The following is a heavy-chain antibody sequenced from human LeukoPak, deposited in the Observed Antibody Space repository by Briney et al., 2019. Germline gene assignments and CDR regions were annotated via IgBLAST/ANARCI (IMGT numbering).Heavy chain of an antibody. V-gene: IGHV1-46*01. CDR1: GYTFTSYY. CDR2: INPSGGST. D-gene: IGHD3-22*01. CDR3: ARGAVITMPMWAFDI. J-gene: IGHJ3*02. Sequence: ASVKVSCKASGYTFTSYYMHWVRQAPGQGLEWMGIINPSGGSTSYAQKFQGRVTMTRDMSTSTVYMELSSLRPEDTAVYYCARGAVITMPMWAFDIWGQGTMVTVSS.